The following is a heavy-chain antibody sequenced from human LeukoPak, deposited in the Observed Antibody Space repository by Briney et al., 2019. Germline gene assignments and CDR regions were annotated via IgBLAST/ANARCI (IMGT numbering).Heavy chain of an antibody. CDR1: GYTFTGYY. CDR3: ARERTLTSCYDY. V-gene: IGHV1-2*02. Sequence: AASVKVSCKASGYTFTGYYMHWVRQAPGQGLEWMGWINPNSGGTNYAQKFQGRVTMTRDTSISTAYMALSRLRSDDTAVYYCARERTLTSCYDYWGQGTLVTVSS. CDR2: INPNSGGT. J-gene: IGHJ4*02. D-gene: IGHD2-15*01.